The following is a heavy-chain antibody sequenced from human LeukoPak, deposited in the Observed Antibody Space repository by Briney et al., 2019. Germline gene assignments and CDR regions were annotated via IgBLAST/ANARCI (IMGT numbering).Heavy chain of an antibody. J-gene: IGHJ4*02. CDR2: MNPNSGNT. CDR3: ARRSQAGGTGIGY. CDR1: GYTFTSYD. D-gene: IGHD6-19*01. V-gene: IGHV1-8*01. Sequence: ASVKVSCKASGYTFTSYDINGVRQAAGQGLEWMGWMNPNSGNTGYAQKFQGRVTMTRNTSISTAYMELSSLRSADTAVYYCARRSQAGGTGIGYWGQGTLVTVSS.